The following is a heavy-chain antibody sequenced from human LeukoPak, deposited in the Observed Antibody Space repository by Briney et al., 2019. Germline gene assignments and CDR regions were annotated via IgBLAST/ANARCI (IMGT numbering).Heavy chain of an antibody. V-gene: IGHV4-59*08. CDR3: ARLVAAYYGSGGNWLAP. D-gene: IGHD3-10*01. CDR1: GGSISSYC. Sequence: PSETLSLTCTVSGGSISSYCWSWSRKPPGKGLEWMGFSHYGGSTNYNPSLKSRVTMSVDTSKNPFPLNLNSVTAADTAMYYCARLVAAYYGSGGNWLAPWGQGALVTVSS. CDR2: SHYGGST. J-gene: IGHJ5*02.